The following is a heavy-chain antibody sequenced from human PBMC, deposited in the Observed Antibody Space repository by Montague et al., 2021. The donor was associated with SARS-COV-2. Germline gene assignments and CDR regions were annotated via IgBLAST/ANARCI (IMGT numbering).Heavy chain of an antibody. CDR3: AHLHTDFWSAYYAA. J-gene: IGHJ5*02. CDR2: IYWDDDK. D-gene: IGHD3-3*01. Sequence: PALVKPTQTLTLTCTFSGFSLSTSAVGVGWIRQPPGKALQWLALIYWDDDKRYSPSLKTRLTVTKDTSKNQVVLTMTNMDPVDTATYYCAHLHTDFWSAYYAAWGQGTLVTVSS. CDR1: GFSLSTSAVG. V-gene: IGHV2-5*02.